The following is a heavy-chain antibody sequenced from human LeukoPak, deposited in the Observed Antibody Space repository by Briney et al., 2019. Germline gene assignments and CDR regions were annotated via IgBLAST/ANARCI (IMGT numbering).Heavy chain of an antibody. CDR3: ARGGCGSASCYAYDY. J-gene: IGHJ4*02. D-gene: IGHD2-2*01. V-gene: IGHV1-2*02. CDR1: GYIFIDYN. Sequence: ASVRVSCKASGYIFIDYNMHWVRPAPGQGLAWMGWVNPYSGVTNYAQKFKARVTMTRDTSIRTAYMELSSLESEDTAVYYCARGGCGSASCYAYDYWGQGTLVTVSS. CDR2: VNPYSGVT.